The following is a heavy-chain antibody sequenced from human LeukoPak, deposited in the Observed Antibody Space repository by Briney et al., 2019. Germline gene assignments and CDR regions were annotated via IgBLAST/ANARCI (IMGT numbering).Heavy chain of an antibody. CDR1: GFTFSSYG. CDR2: IRYDGSNK. J-gene: IGHJ4*02. V-gene: IGHV3-30*02. Sequence: GGSLRLSCAASGFTFSSYGMHWVRQAPGKGLEWVAFIRYDGSNKYYADPVKGRFTISRDNSKNTLYLQMNSLRAEDTAVYYCAKDPGGSYYFDYWGQGTLVTVSS. D-gene: IGHD3-16*01. CDR3: AKDPGGSYYFDY.